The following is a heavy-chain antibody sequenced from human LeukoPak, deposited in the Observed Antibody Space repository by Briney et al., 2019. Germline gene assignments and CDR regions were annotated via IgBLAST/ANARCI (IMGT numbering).Heavy chain of an antibody. CDR1: AGSISSYY. V-gene: IGHV4-4*07. D-gene: IGHD3-16*02. CDR3: ARERDDYVWGSYRYTDRYFDY. Sequence: PSETLSLTCTVSAGSISSYYWSWIRQPAGKGLEWIGRIYTSGSTNYNPSLKSRVTMSVDTSKNQFSLKLSSVTAADTAVYYCARERDDYVWGSYRYTDRYFDYWGQGTLVTVSS. J-gene: IGHJ4*02. CDR2: IYTSGST.